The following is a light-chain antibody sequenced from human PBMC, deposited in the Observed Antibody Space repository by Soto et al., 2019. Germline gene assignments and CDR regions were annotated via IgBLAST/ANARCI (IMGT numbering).Light chain of an antibody. CDR3: LQTYNLPRT. J-gene: IGKJ1*01. CDR1: LPISNY. V-gene: IGKV1-27*01. CDR2: AAS. Sequence: DIQMTQSPSSLSASVGDRVTITCRASLPISNYLAWYQQKPGKIPNLLIYAASTLQAGVPARFSGSGSGTDFTLTISNMQREDFATYYCLQTYNLPRTFGQGTKVDIK.